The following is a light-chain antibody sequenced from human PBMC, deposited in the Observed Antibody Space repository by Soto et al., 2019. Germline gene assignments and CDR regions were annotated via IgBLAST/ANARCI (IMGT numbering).Light chain of an antibody. CDR3: SSYTSSSSYV. V-gene: IGLV2-14*01. J-gene: IGLJ1*01. Sequence: TQPASLSGSSGQSITISCTGTRSDVGGYNYVSWYQQHPGKAPKLMIYDVSNRPSGVSNRFSGSKSGNTASLTISGLQAEDEADYYCSSYTSSSSYVFGTGTKATVL. CDR1: RSDVGGYNY. CDR2: DVS.